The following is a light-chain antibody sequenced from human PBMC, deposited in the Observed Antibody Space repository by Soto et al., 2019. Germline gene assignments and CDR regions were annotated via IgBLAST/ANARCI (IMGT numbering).Light chain of an antibody. CDR3: NSYVGSNNYV. Sequence: QSVLALPPSASGSPGQSVTISCIGTSSDVGRYNYVSWYQHHPGKAPKLIIYEVTKRPSGVPDRFSGSKSGNTASLTVYGLQADDEADYYCNSYVGSNNYVFGTGTKV. CDR1: SSDVGRYNY. V-gene: IGLV2-8*01. J-gene: IGLJ1*01. CDR2: EVT.